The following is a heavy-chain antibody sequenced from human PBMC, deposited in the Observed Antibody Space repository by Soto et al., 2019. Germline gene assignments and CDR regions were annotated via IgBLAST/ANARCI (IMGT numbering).Heavy chain of an antibody. D-gene: IGHD6-19*01. Sequence: EVQLVESGGGLVQPGGSLRLSCAASGFTFISSSMNWFRQAPGKGPEWVSYISSSSSTINYADSVSARFAISRDNAKNSMYLQMNSLRDEDTAVYYCARVHSSRWFKVDYWGQGTLVTVSS. CDR1: GFTFISSS. CDR3: ARVHSSRWFKVDY. J-gene: IGHJ4*02. CDR2: ISSSSSTI. V-gene: IGHV3-48*02.